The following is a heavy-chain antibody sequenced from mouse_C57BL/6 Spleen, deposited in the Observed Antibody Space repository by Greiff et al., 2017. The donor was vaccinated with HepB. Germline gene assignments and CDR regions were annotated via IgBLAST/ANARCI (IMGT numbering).Heavy chain of an antibody. Sequence: VQLQQSGPELVKPGASVKISCKASGYAFSSSWMNWVKQRPGKGLEWIGRIYPGDGDTNYNGKFKGKATLTADKSSSTAYMQLSSLTSEDSAVYFGARAQLGEYFDVWGTGTTVTVSS. CDR1: GYAFSSSW. J-gene: IGHJ1*03. CDR3: ARAQLGEYFDV. CDR2: IYPGDGDT. V-gene: IGHV1-82*01. D-gene: IGHD4-1*02.